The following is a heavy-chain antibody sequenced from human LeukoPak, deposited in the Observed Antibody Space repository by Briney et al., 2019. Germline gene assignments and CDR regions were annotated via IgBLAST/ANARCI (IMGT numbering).Heavy chain of an antibody. V-gene: IGHV4-34*01. CDR2: INDSGTT. CDR3: ARGLDLEGLDY. CDR1: GGSFTDYN. J-gene: IGHJ4*02. D-gene: IGHD1-1*01. Sequence: PSETLSLTCAVYGGSFTDYNWTWPRQSPEKGLEWIGEINDSGTTHYNPSLKSRVTISVDTAKHQFSLRMRSLTAADTAVYYCARGLDLEGLDYWGQGTLVTVSS.